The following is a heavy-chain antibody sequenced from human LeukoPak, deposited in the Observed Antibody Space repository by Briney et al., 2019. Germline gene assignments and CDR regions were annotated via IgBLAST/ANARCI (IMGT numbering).Heavy chain of an antibody. CDR3: ARREGYGNRVIDY. J-gene: IGHJ4*02. CDR1: GGSISSSSYY. Sequence: PSETLSLTCTVSGGSISSSSYYWGWIRQPPGKGLEWIGSIYYSGSTYYNPSLKSRVTISVDTSKNQFSLKLSSVTAADTAVYYCARREGYGNRVIDYWGPGTLVTVSS. CDR2: IYYSGST. V-gene: IGHV4-39*01. D-gene: IGHD5-24*01.